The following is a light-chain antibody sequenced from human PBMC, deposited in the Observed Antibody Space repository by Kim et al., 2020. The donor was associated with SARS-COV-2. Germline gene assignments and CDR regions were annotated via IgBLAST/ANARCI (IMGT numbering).Light chain of an antibody. Sequence: SSELTQDPAVSVALGQTVRITCQGDSLRSYYAIWYQQKPRQAPVLVIYGRNNRPSGIPDRFSGSTSGNTASLTISGAQAEDEADFYCQSRNSGGNVVFGGGTKLTVL. V-gene: IGLV3-19*01. CDR2: GRN. CDR3: QSRNSGGNVV. CDR1: SLRSYY. J-gene: IGLJ2*01.